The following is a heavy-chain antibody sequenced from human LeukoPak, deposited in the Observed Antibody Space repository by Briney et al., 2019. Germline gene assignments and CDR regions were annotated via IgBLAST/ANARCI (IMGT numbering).Heavy chain of an antibody. CDR3: ARDHYYGSGSYEWFDY. V-gene: IGHV3-74*01. D-gene: IGHD3-10*01. CDR1: GFTFSSYW. J-gene: IGHJ4*02. Sequence: TGGSLRLSCAASGFTFSSYWMHWVRQAPGKGLVWVPRINSDGSSTSYADSVKGRFTISRDNAKNTLCLQMNSLRAEDTAVYYCARDHYYGSGSYEWFDYWGQGTLVTVSS. CDR2: INSDGSST.